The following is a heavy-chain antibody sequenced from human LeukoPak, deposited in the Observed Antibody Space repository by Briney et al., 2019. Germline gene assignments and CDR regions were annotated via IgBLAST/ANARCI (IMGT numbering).Heavy chain of an antibody. D-gene: IGHD3-22*01. CDR3: ARGKIDYYDSSGYYY. V-gene: IGHV1-46*01. CDR2: INPSGGST. CDR1: GYTFISYD. J-gene: IGHJ4*02. Sequence: ASVKVSCKASGYTFISYDINWVRQAPGQGLEWMGIINPSGGSTSYARKFQGRVTMTRDTSTSTVYMELSSLRSEDTAVYYCARGKIDYYDSSGYYYWGQGTLVTVSS.